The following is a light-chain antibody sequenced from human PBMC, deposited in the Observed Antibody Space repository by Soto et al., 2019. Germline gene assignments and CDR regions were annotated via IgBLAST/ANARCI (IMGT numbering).Light chain of an antibody. J-gene: IGLJ7*01. V-gene: IGLV1-40*01. Sequence: QSVLTQPPSVFGAPGQRVTISCTGSSSNIGAGYDVHWYQQLPGTSPKLLIYTNSNRPSGIPDRFSGSKSGTSASLAITGLQAEDEADYYCQSYDSSLSGAVFGGGTQLTVL. CDR2: TNS. CDR1: SSNIGAGYD. CDR3: QSYDSSLSGAV.